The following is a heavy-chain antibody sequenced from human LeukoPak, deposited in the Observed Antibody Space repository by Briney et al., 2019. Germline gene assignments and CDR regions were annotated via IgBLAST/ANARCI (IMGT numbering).Heavy chain of an antibody. CDR2: IYHSGST. J-gene: IGHJ5*02. CDR1: GYSISSGYY. CDR3: ARESRGGFDP. Sequence: PSETLSLTCTVSGYSISSGYYWGWIRQPPGKGLEWIGSIYHSGSTSYNPSLKSRVTISLGTSSNQFSLKLSSVTAADTTVYYCARESRGGFDPWGQGTLVTVSS. V-gene: IGHV4-38-2*02. D-gene: IGHD3-10*01.